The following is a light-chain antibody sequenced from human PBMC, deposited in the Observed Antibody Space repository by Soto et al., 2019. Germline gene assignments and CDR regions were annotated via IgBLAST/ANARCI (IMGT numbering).Light chain of an antibody. Sequence: DIQMTQSPSTLSASVGDRVTITCRASQSISSWLAWYQQKPGEAPKPLIYDASSLQSGVPSRFSGSGSGTEFTLMISSLQPDDFATYYCQQYTDSPFTFGPGTKVDVK. CDR3: QQYTDSPFT. J-gene: IGKJ3*01. V-gene: IGKV1-5*01. CDR1: QSISSW. CDR2: DAS.